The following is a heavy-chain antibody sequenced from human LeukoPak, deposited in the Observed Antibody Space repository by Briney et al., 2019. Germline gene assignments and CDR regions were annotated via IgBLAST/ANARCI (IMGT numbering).Heavy chain of an antibody. J-gene: IGHJ4*02. CDR1: GFTFSSYG. Sequence: GGSLRLSCAASGFTFSSYGMHWVRQAPGKGLEWVTFISYDGNDKFYADSVKGRFTISRDNSKNTVYLQVNSLRPEDTAVYYCAKEAGYDSSDSPSGYWGQGTLVTVSS. CDR3: AKEAGYDSSDSPSGY. D-gene: IGHD3-22*01. CDR2: ISYDGNDK. V-gene: IGHV3-30*18.